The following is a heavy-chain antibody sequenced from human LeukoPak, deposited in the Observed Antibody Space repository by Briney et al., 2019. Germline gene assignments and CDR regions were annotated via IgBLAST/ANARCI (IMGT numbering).Heavy chain of an antibody. D-gene: IGHD3-10*01. V-gene: IGHV1-3*01. J-gene: IGHJ3*02. CDR3: AVEVLPKARGAFDI. CDR1: GYTFTSYA. CDR2: INAGNGNT. Sequence: GASVKVSCKASGYTFTSYAMHWVRQAPGQRLEWMGWINAGNGNTKYSQKFQGRVTITRDTSASTAYMELSSLRSEDTAVYYCAVEVLPKARGAFDIWGQGTMVTVSS.